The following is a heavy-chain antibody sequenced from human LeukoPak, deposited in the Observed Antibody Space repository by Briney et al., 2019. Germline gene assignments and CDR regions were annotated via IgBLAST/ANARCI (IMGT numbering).Heavy chain of an antibody. CDR2: INHSGST. J-gene: IGHJ4*02. Sequence: PSETLSLTCAVYGGSFSGYYWSWIRQPPGKGLEWIGEINHSGSTNYNPSLKSRVTISVDTSKNQFSLKLSSVTAADTAVYYCARGWDPAAYYFDYWGQGTLVTVSS. D-gene: IGHD1-26*01. V-gene: IGHV4-34*01. CDR1: GGSFSGYY. CDR3: ARGWDPAAYYFDY.